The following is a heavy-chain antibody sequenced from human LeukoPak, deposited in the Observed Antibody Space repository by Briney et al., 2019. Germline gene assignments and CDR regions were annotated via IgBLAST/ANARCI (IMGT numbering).Heavy chain of an antibody. J-gene: IGHJ4*02. CDR2: ISYDGSNK. CDR1: GFTFSSYG. D-gene: IGHD1/OR15-1a*01. V-gene: IGHV3-30*03. Sequence: GRSLRLSCAASGFTFSSYGMHWVRQAPGKGLEWVAVISYDGSNKYYADSVKGRFTISRDNSKNTLYLQMNSLRVEDTAVYHCARDWGRNSETPPFDYWGQGTLVTVSS. CDR3: ARDWGRNSETPPFDY.